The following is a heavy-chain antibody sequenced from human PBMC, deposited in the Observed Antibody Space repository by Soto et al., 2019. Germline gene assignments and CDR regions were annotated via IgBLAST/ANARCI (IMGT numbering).Heavy chain of an antibody. D-gene: IGHD2-15*01. CDR1: GYTFTTYG. Sequence: QVQLVQSGAEVKRPGASVKVSCKASGYTFTTYGFNWVRQAPGRGLEWMGWISPYNGDTNYAQNFQGRVTLTTDTSTSTAYMELRSLTSGDTAVYYCARTPRAQMIVLESATRFDYWGQGTLVTVSS. CDR3: ARTPRAQMIVLESATRFDY. V-gene: IGHV1-18*04. J-gene: IGHJ4*02. CDR2: ISPYNGDT.